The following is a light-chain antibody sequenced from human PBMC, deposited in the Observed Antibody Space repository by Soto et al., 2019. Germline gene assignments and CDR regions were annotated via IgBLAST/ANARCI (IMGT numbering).Light chain of an antibody. CDR1: QSVSSN. CDR2: DVS. J-gene: IGKJ5*01. Sequence: EIVMTQSPATLSVSPGERATLSCRASQSVSSNLAWYQQKPGQAPRLLIYDVSTRATGIPARFSGSGSGTDFSPNISSLEHEDFGVYYCQQRTNGLITFSKGTRREIK. CDR3: QQRTNGLIT. V-gene: IGKV3D-15*01.